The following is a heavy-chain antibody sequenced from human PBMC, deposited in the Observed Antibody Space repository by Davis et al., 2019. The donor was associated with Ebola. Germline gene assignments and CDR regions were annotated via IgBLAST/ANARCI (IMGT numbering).Heavy chain of an antibody. V-gene: IGHV4-34*01. D-gene: IGHD3-10*01. J-gene: IGHJ4*02. Sequence: MPSETLSLTCAVYGGSFSAYYWSWIRQPPGKGLEWIGEINHSGSTKNNPSLKSRVTINVDTSKNQFSLKVTSVTAADTAVYYCATRGMAGSVDYWGQGTLVTVSS. CDR1: GGSFSAYY. CDR3: ATRGMAGSVDY. CDR2: INHSGST.